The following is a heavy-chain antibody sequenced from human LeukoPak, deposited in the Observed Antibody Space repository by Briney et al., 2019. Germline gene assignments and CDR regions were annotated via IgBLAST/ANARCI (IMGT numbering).Heavy chain of an antibody. D-gene: IGHD2-15*01. CDR1: GFTFSSYA. Sequence: GGSLRLSCAASGFTFSSYAMSSVRQAPGKGLEWVSAISGSGGSTYYAGCVKGRFTISRDNYKNTLYLQMNSLRAEDTAVYYCAKDPSGGSCYPDYWGQGTLVTVSS. CDR2: ISGSGGST. V-gene: IGHV3-23*01. CDR3: AKDPSGGSCYPDY. J-gene: IGHJ4*02.